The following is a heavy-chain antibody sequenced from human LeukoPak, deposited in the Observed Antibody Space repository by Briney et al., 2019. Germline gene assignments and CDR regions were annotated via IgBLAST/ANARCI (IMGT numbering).Heavy chain of an antibody. D-gene: IGHD6-19*01. Sequence: GGSLRLSCAASGFNFGSNWMSWVRQAPGKGLEWVSTVYSGGLTYYADPVKGRFTISRDNSKNTLYLQMSSLRAEDTAVYYCVRDRWPGLGDFWGQGTTVTVSS. CDR3: VRDRWPGLGDF. V-gene: IGHV3-66*01. CDR2: VYSGGLT. J-gene: IGHJ6*02. CDR1: GFNFGSNW.